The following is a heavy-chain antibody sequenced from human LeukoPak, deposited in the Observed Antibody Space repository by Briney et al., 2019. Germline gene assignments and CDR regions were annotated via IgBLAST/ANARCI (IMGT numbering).Heavy chain of an antibody. D-gene: IGHD3-3*01. Sequence: SETLSHTCTVSGGSISSYYWSWIRQPPGKGLEWIGYIYYSVSTNYNPSLTSRVTISVDTSKNQFSLKLSSVTAADTAVYYCARINRFTIFGVDPYYYYMDVWGKGTTVTVSS. CDR1: GGSISSYY. J-gene: IGHJ6*03. CDR2: IYYSVST. CDR3: ARINRFTIFGVDPYYYYMDV. V-gene: IGHV4-59*01.